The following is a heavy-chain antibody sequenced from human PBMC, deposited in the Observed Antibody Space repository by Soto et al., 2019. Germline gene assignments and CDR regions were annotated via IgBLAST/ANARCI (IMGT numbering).Heavy chain of an antibody. D-gene: IGHD6-19*01. J-gene: IGHJ4*02. CDR1: GGTFSSYT. Sequence: ASVKVSCKASGGTFSSYTISWVRQAPGQGLEWMGWISTYNGNTNYAQNLRDRVTMTTDTSTSTAYMDLRSLRSDDTAVYYCARDSPLYSSDKHFDYWGQGTLVTVSS. V-gene: IGHV1-18*01. CDR2: ISTYNGNT. CDR3: ARDSPLYSSDKHFDY.